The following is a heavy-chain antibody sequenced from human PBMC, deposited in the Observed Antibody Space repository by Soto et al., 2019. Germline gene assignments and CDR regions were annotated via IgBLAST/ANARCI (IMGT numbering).Heavy chain of an antibody. D-gene: IGHD2-2*01. CDR2: ISGGGANT. Sequence: SCAASGFSFSSYAMSWVRQAPGRGLEWVSTISGGGANTQYAESVKGRFTISRDNSKNTLHLQMNTLRADDTALYYCAKERYCSATSCYGGFDVWGQGTVVTVSS. V-gene: IGHV3-23*01. J-gene: IGHJ3*01. CDR3: AKERYCSATSCYGGFDV. CDR1: GFSFSSYA.